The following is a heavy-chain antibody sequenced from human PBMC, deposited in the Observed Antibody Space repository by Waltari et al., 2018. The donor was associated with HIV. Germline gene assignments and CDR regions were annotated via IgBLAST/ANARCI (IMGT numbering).Heavy chain of an antibody. V-gene: IGHV1-3*01. Sequence: QVQLVQSGAEVKKPGASVKVSCKASGYTFTSYAMHWVRQAPGQRLEWMGWINAGNGNTKYSQKFQGRVTITRDTSASTAYMELSSLRSEDTAVYYCARGYCSGGSCYLRFDYWGQGTLVTVSS. J-gene: IGHJ4*02. D-gene: IGHD2-15*01. CDR1: GYTFTSYA. CDR3: ARGYCSGGSCYLRFDY. CDR2: INAGNGNT.